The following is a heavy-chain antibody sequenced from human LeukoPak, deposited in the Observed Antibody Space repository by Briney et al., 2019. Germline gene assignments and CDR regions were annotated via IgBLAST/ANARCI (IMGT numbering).Heavy chain of an antibody. V-gene: IGHV5-51*01. CDR1: GYSFPTFW. CDR3: ARLGEDLAVGVAGYWFDP. D-gene: IGHD2-15*01. J-gene: IGHJ5*02. Sequence: GESLKISCRGSGYSFPTFWNGWVRQMPGKGLGGMGIIYPDDSNTRYSPSFQGKVTFSADKSINTAYLQWSSLKASDTAMYYCARLGEDLAVGVAGYWFDPWGQGTLVTVSS. CDR2: IYPDDSNT.